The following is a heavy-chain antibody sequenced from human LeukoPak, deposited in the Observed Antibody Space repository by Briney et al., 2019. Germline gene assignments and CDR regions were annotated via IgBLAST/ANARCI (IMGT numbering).Heavy chain of an antibody. Sequence: ASVKVSCKASGYTFTSYYMHWVRQAPGQGLEWMGWINPNSGGTNYAQKFQGRVTMTRDTSIRTAYMELSSLRSDDTAVYYCARDMSYGGNSIAWGQGTLVTVSS. V-gene: IGHV1-2*02. CDR2: INPNSGGT. CDR3: ARDMSYGGNSIA. D-gene: IGHD4-23*01. CDR1: GYTFTSYY. J-gene: IGHJ5*02.